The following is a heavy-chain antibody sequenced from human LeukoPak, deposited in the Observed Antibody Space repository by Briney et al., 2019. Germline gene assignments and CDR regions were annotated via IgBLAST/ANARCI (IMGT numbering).Heavy chain of an antibody. V-gene: IGHV1-3*01. D-gene: IGHD6-19*01. CDR2: INAGNGNT. CDR3: ARGYSSGMNWFDP. CDR1: GYTSTSYA. Sequence: ASVKVSCKASGYTSTSYAMHWVRQAPGQRLEWMGWINAGNGNTKYSQKFQGRVTITRDTSASTAYMELSSLRSEDTAVYYCARGYSSGMNWFDPWGQGTLVTVSS. J-gene: IGHJ5*02.